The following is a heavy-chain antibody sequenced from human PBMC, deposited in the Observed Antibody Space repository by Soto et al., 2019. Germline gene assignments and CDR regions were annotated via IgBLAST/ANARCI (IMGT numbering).Heavy chain of an antibody. CDR1: GYILTNYG. V-gene: IGHV1-18*01. J-gene: IGHJ1*01. Sequence: ASVNVSCKASGYILTNYGISGVRQAPGQGLEWMGWISGHTGNTNYAQRLPGRVTMTTDTSTSTAYMELRRLRSDDTAVYYCARDYYCSGSPWSLFFYCGQGSLVIGSS. D-gene: IGHD3-10*01. CDR2: ISGHTGNT. CDR3: ARDYYCSGSPWSLFFY.